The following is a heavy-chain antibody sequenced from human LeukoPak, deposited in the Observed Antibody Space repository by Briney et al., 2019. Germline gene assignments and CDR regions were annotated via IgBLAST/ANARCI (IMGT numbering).Heavy chain of an antibody. J-gene: IGHJ3*02. CDR3: ARKRWLQRTDAFDI. CDR2: IYHSGST. CDR1: GGSISSSNW. Sequence: PSGTLSLTCAVSGGSISSSNWWSWVRQPPGKGLEWIGEIYHSGSTNYNPSLKSRVTISLDKSKNQFSLKLSSVTAADTAVYYCARKRWLQRTDAFDIWGQGTMVTVSS. D-gene: IGHD5-24*01. V-gene: IGHV4-4*02.